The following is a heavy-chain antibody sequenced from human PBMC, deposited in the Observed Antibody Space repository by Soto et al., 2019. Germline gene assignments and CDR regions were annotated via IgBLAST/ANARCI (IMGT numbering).Heavy chain of an antibody. CDR3: VRGEVPAD. J-gene: IGHJ4*02. CDR1: GFSFSSYN. CDR2: ISSGSSYR. D-gene: IGHD1-26*01. V-gene: IGHV3-21*01. Sequence: EVQLVESGGGLVKPGGSLRLSCAASGFSFSSYNMNWVRQAPGKGLEWVSSISSGSSYRYYADSVKGRFTISRDNAKKSLFLQMNSLRGEDTAVYYCVRGEVPADWGQGPLVTVSS.